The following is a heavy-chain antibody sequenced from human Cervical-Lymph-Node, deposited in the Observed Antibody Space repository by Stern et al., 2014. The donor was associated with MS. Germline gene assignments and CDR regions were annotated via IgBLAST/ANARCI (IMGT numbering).Heavy chain of an antibody. CDR1: GFNFSSSG. D-gene: IGHD3-16*02. CDR2: ISYDGSDK. Sequence: VQLVESGGGVVQPGRSLRLSCAASGFNFSSSGMHWVRQAPGKGLEWVGIISYDGSDKYYQDSLNGRVTVSRDNSKNTVYLQLNSLRPEDTALYYCAKDRYDLSYYFANWGQGVLVIVSS. CDR3: AKDRYDLSYYFAN. J-gene: IGHJ4*02. V-gene: IGHV3-30*18.